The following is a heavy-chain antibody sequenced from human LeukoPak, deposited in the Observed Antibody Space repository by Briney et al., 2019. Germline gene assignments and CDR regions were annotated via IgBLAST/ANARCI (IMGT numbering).Heavy chain of an antibody. CDR3: ARDSMYSSGWYKTDAFDI. CDR2: IYYSGST. CDR1: GGSISSYY. D-gene: IGHD6-19*01. V-gene: IGHV4-59*01. J-gene: IGHJ3*02. Sequence: AETLSLTCTGSGGSISSYYWSWIRQPPGKGLEWIGYIYYSGSTNYTPSLKSRVTISVDTSKNQLSLKLSSVTAADTAVYYCARDSMYSSGWYKTDAFDIWGQGTMVTVSS.